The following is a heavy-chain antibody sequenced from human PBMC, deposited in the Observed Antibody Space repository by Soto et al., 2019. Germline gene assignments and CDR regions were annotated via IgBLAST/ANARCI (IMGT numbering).Heavy chain of an antibody. D-gene: IGHD6-19*01. CDR2: IYTGGST. J-gene: IGHJ4*02. CDR3: AREYSSGAYFFDF. CDR1: GFTVSGNY. V-gene: IGHV3-53*01. Sequence: GGSLRLSCAASGFTVSGNYMSWVRQAPGKGLEWVSVIYTGGSTDYADSVKGRFTISRDNSKNTLYLQMNSLRVEDTAVYYCAREYSSGAYFFDFWGQGTLVTVS.